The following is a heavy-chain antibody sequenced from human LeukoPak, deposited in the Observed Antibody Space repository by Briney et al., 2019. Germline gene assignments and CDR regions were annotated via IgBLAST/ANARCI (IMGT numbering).Heavy chain of an antibody. CDR1: GFTFSDYY. CDR2: IKEDASEK. V-gene: IGHV3-7*01. J-gene: IGHJ4*02. Sequence: GGSLRLSCAASGFTFSDYYMSWIRQAPGKGLEWVANIKEDASEKRYVDSVKGRFTISRDNAKNSLYLQMNSLRAEDTALYYCARSVGYCSSTSCYFDYWGQGTLVTVSS. CDR3: ARSVGYCSSTSCYFDY. D-gene: IGHD2-2*03.